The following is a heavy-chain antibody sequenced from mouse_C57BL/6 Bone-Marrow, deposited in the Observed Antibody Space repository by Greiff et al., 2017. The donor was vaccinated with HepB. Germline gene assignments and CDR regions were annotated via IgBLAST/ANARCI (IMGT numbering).Heavy chain of an antibody. D-gene: IGHD1-1*01. CDR2: INPNYGTT. CDR3: ARTIYYYGRAWFAY. CDR1: GYSFTDYN. J-gene: IGHJ3*01. Sequence: EVKLVESGPELVKPGASVKISCKASGYSFTDYNMNWVKQSNGKSLEWIGVINPNYGTTSYNQKFKGKATLTVDQSSSTAYMQLNSLTSEDSAVYYCARTIYYYGRAWFAYWGQGTLVTVSA. V-gene: IGHV1-39*01.